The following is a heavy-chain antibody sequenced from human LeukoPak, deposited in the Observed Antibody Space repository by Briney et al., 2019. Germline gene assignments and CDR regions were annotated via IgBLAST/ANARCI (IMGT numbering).Heavy chain of an antibody. J-gene: IGHJ3*02. Sequence: TLSLTCTVSGGSISSGGYYWSWIRQHPGKGLEWIGYIYYSGSTYYNPSLKSRVTISVDTSKNQFSLKLSSVTAADTAVYYCAREVLSSYYDILTGYHPMGAFDIWGQGTMVTVSS. D-gene: IGHD3-9*01. CDR3: AREVLSSYYDILTGYHPMGAFDI. CDR2: IYYSGST. V-gene: IGHV4-31*03. CDR1: GGSISSGGYY.